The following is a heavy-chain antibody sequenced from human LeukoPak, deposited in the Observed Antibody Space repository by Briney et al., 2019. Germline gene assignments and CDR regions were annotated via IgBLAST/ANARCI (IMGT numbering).Heavy chain of an antibody. D-gene: IGHD6-13*01. V-gene: IGHV4-59*08. CDR1: GGSISNYY. CDR2: IYYSGST. Sequence: PSETLSLTCTVSGGSISNYYWTWIRQPPGKGLEWIGYIYYSGSTNYNPSLKSRVTISLDTSRNQFSLRLTSVTAADTAVYSCASGGTAKGHFDYWGQGTLVTVSS. CDR3: ASGGTAKGHFDY. J-gene: IGHJ4*02.